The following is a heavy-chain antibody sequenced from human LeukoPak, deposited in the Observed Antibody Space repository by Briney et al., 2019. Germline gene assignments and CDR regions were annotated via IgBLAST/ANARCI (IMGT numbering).Heavy chain of an antibody. CDR1: GFTFSSYW. CDR3: AKDLSAVAGGLGAFDI. Sequence: GGSLRLSCAASGFTFSSYWMSWVRQAPGKGLEWVANIKQDGSEKYYVDSVKGRFTISRDNAKNSLYLQMNSLRAEDTALYYCAKDLSAVAGGLGAFDIWGQGTMVTVSS. D-gene: IGHD6-19*01. J-gene: IGHJ3*02. CDR2: IKQDGSEK. V-gene: IGHV3-7*03.